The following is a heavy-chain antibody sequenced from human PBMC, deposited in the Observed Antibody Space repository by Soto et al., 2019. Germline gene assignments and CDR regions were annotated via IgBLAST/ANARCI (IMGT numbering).Heavy chain of an antibody. J-gene: IGHJ2*01. CDR2: IYWDDDK. CDR3: AHTRPRRYFHL. CDR1: GLSLSTSGVG. Sequence: QITLKESGHTLVKPTQTLTLTCTFSGLSLSTSGVGVGWIRHPPGKALEWLALIYWDDDKRYSPSLKSRLTSTKDTSKNQVVLTMTNTDPVDTATYYCAHTRPRRYFHLWGRGTLVTVSS. V-gene: IGHV2-5*02.